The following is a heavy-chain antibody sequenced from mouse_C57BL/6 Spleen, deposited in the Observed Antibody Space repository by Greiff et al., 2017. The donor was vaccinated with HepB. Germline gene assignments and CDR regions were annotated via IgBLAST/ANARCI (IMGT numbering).Heavy chain of an antibody. CDR1: GFTFSDYG. D-gene: IGHD2-5*01. V-gene: IGHV5-17*01. J-gene: IGHJ4*01. CDR2: ISSGSSTI. CDR3: ATSRIVTTDYAMDY. Sequence: EVQRVESGGGLVKPGGSLKLSCAASGFTFSDYGMHWVRQAPEKGLEWVAYISSGSSTIYYADTVKGRFTISRDNAKNTLFLQMTSLRSEDTAMYYCATSRIVTTDYAMDYWGQGTSVTVSS.